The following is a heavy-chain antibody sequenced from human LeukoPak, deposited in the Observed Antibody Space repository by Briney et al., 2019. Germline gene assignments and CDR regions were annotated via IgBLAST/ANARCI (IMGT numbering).Heavy chain of an antibody. J-gene: IGHJ4*02. D-gene: IGHD4-11*01. V-gene: IGHV3-21*01. CDR3: ARDTLQLGPLSDY. Sequence: NPGGSLRLSCAASGFTFSSYSMNWVRQAPGKGLEWVSSISSSSSYIYYADSVKGRFTISRDNAKNSLYLQMNSLRAEDTAVYYCARDTLQLGPLSDYWGQGTLVTVSS. CDR1: GFTFSSYS. CDR2: ISSSSSYI.